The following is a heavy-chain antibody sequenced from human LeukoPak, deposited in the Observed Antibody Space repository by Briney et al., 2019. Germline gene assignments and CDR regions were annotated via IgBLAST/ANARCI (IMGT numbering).Heavy chain of an antibody. V-gene: IGHV4-34*01. D-gene: IGHD4-23*01. CDR1: GGSFSGYY. CDR3: ARGLSTVVTPHYFDY. J-gene: IGHJ4*02. CDR2: INHSGST. Sequence: SETLSLICAVYGGSFSGYYWSWIRQPPGKGLEWIGEINHSGSTNYNPSLKSRVTISVDTSKNQFSLKLSSVTAADTAVYYCARGLSTVVTPHYFDYWGQGTLVTVSS.